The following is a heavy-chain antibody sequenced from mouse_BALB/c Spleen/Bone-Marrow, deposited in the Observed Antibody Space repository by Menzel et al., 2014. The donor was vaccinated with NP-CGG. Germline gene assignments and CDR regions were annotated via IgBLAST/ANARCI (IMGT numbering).Heavy chain of an antibody. Sequence: EVKLVESGPDLVKPSQSLSLTCTVTGYSITSDYSWHWIRQFPGNKLEWMGYIHYSGSTNYNPSLKSRISITRDTSKNQFFLQLISVTTEDTATYYCARGENYGYDGFAYWGQGTLVTVSA. D-gene: IGHD2-2*01. CDR1: GYSITSDYS. J-gene: IGHJ3*01. CDR2: IHYSGST. CDR3: ARGENYGYDGFAY. V-gene: IGHV3-1*02.